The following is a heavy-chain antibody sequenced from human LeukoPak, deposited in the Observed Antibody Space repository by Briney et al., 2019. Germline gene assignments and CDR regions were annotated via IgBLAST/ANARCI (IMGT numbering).Heavy chain of an antibody. CDR3: ARAGYCSGGSCSFFNDG. CDR2: INHSGST. CDR1: GGSFSGYY. Sequence: PSETLSLTCAVYGGSFSGYYWSWIRQPPGKGLEWIGEINHSGSTNYNPSLKSRVTMSVDTSKNQFSLKLSSVTAADTAVYYCARAGYCSGGSCSFFNDGWGQGTLVTVSS. D-gene: IGHD2-15*01. J-gene: IGHJ4*02. V-gene: IGHV4-34*01.